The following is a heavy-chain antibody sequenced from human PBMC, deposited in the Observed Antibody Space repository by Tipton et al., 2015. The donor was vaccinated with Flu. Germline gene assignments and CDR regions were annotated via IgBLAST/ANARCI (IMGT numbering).Heavy chain of an antibody. CDR2: TYSGGAT. V-gene: IGHV3-53*01. J-gene: IGHJ5*01. CDR1: GFSVSTYY. CDR3: ARDYGGNWFDS. D-gene: IGHD3-16*01. Sequence: SGFSVSTYYMNWVRQAPGKGLEWVSITYSGGATYYADSVQGRFTVSTDTSKNTLYLQMNSLRGEDSAVYYCARDYGGNWFDSWGQGTLVTVSS.